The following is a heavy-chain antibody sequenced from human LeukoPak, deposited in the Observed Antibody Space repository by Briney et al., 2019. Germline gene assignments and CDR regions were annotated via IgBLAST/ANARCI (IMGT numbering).Heavy chain of an antibody. Sequence: AEALKISCKGSGYIFPSYWIPWVRQLPAKGVACMGIIYPGDSYTVYSPSFQGQVTISADKSISTAYLQWNSLKASDTAIYFCARQGDCTTTSCYPPEFDFWGQGTLVTVSS. CDR1: GYIFPSYW. D-gene: IGHD2-2*01. CDR3: ARQGDCTTTSCYPPEFDF. V-gene: IGHV5-51*01. CDR2: IYPGDSYT. J-gene: IGHJ4*02.